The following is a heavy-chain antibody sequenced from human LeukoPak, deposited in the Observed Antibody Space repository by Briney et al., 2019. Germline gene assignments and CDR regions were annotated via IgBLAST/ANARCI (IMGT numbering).Heavy chain of an antibody. CDR1: GGSFSDYY. Sequence: PSDTLSLTCAVYGGSFSDYYWSWIRQPPGKGLEWVGEINHSGKTNYDPSLKSRVSISVDTSKNQFSLKLSSVTAADTAIYYCARRLKSASQYMDVWGKGTTVTISS. V-gene: IGHV4-34*01. CDR3: ARRLKSASQYMDV. J-gene: IGHJ6*03. CDR2: INHSGKT.